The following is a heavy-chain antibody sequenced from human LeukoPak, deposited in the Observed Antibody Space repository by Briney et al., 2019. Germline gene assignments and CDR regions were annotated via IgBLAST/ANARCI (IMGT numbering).Heavy chain of an antibody. CDR2: ISSSSSYI. V-gene: IGHV3-21*01. Sequence: GGSLRLSCAASGFTFSSYSMNWVRQAPGKGLEWVSSISSSSSYIYYADSVKGRFTIPRDNAKNSLYLQMNSLRAEDTAVYYCARQRTAMAPFDYWGQGTLVTVSS. CDR1: GFTFSSYS. D-gene: IGHD5-18*01. CDR3: ARQRTAMAPFDY. J-gene: IGHJ4*02.